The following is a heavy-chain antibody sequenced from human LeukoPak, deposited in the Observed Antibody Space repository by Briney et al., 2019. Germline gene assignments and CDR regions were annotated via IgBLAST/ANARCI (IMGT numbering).Heavy chain of an antibody. J-gene: IGHJ3*02. CDR3: SAADGGAFDI. D-gene: IGHD3-16*01. CDR1: GFTFSSYG. CDR2: IWYDGSNK. V-gene: IGHV3-33*01. Sequence: GRSLRLSCAASGFTFSSYGMHWVRQAPGKGLEWVAVIWYDGSNKYYADSVKGRFTISRDNSKNTLYLQMNSLRAEDTAIYYCSAADGGAFDIWGQGTMVTVSS.